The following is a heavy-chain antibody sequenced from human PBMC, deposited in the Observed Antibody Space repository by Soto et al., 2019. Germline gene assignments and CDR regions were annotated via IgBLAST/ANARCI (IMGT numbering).Heavy chain of an antibody. CDR2: IKQDGSDM. V-gene: IGHV3-7*04. J-gene: IGHJ4*02. D-gene: IGHD4-17*01. CDR1: GFTFSTYW. Sequence: GGSLRLSWAASGFTFSTYWMSWVRRAPGKGLEWVAHIKQDGSDMYYVDSVKGRFTISRDNAQNSLFLQMNSLRVEDTAVYYYARPYYGGNPDLGYRGQRTQVTVSS. CDR3: ARPYYGGNPDLGY.